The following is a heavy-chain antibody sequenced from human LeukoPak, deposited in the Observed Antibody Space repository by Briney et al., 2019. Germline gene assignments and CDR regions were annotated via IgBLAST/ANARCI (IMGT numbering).Heavy chain of an antibody. CDR1: GYTFTSYG. J-gene: IGHJ6*03. Sequence: ASVKVSCKASGYTFTSYGISWVRQAPGQGLEWMGWISAYNGNTNYAQKLQGRVTMTTDTSTSTAYMEPRSLRSDDTAVYYCARAPRYYDILTGYSYYYYYYMDVWGKGTTVTVSS. V-gene: IGHV1-18*01. CDR2: ISAYNGNT. D-gene: IGHD3-9*01. CDR3: ARAPRYYDILTGYSYYYYYYMDV.